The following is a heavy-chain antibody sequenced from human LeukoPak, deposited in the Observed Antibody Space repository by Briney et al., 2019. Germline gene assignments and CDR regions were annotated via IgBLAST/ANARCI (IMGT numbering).Heavy chain of an antibody. CDR2: ISGSGSST. V-gene: IGHV3-23*01. Sequence: PGGSPRLSCSASGFTFSSCDMSWVRQAPGKGLEWVSTISGSGSSTYYPDSVKGRFTISRDNSKNTLYLQMNSLRAEDTAVYYCVKGRSGTLYYFDYWGQGTLVTVSS. CDR3: VKGRSGTLYYFDY. J-gene: IGHJ4*02. CDR1: GFTFSSCD. D-gene: IGHD3-10*01.